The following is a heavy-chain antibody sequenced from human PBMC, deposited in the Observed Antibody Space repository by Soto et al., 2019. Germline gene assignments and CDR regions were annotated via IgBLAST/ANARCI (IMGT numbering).Heavy chain of an antibody. Sequence: SETLSLTCAVSGGSFTSNNWWTWVRLPPGQGLEWIGEIYRTGSTNYNPSLKSRVTISLDKSENQFSLKVTSLTAADTAVYYCASRDPGTSVDYWGQGTLVTVSS. CDR2: IYRTGST. V-gene: IGHV4-4*02. CDR3: ASRDPGTSVDY. CDR1: GGSFTSNNW. D-gene: IGHD1-7*01. J-gene: IGHJ4*02.